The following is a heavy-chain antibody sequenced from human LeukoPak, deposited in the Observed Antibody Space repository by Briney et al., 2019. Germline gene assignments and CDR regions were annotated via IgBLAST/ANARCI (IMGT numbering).Heavy chain of an antibody. D-gene: IGHD1-26*01. CDR2: IKTDGSST. Sequence: GGSLRLSCEASGFTFSTYWMHWVRQAPGKGLVWVSRIKTDGSSTNYADSVRGRFTIFRDNAKKTLYLRMNGLRVEDTAVYYCLRGGSGSSYGEFDSWGQGTLVTVSS. J-gene: IGHJ4*02. V-gene: IGHV3-74*01. CDR1: GFTFSTYW. CDR3: LRGGSGSSYGEFDS.